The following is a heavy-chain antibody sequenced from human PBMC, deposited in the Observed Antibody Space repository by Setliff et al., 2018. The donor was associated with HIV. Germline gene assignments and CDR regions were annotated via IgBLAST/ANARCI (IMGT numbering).Heavy chain of an antibody. CDR2: IYHTGSS. V-gene: IGHV4-38-2*02. CDR3: ARDVLDLVISAYGF. Sequence: SETLSLTCAVSGFSISSRYYWGWIRQSPGKGLEWIGNIYHTGSSYYNPSLNDRATISLDTSKNQFSLKLNSVTAADTAVYYCARDVLDLVISAYGFWGQGIPVTVSS. CDR1: GFSISSRYY. J-gene: IGHJ4*02. D-gene: IGHD6-6*01.